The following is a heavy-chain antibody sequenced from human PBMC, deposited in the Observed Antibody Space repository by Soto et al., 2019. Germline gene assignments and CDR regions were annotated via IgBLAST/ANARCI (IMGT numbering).Heavy chain of an antibody. V-gene: IGHV3-11*06. J-gene: IGHJ3*02. CDR3: VRDSSAYYGGHKEFGAVDT. CDR1: GFTFSDYY. CDR2: ISGSGSDT. Sequence: QVQLLESGGGLVKPGGSQRLSCVTSGFTFSDYYMGWVRQAPGKGLDLISYISGSGSDTLYADSVKGRFTVSRDNANNSRSLVMSSLRGEDTAMYYCVRDSSAYYGGHKEFGAVDTWGLGTVVSVSA. D-gene: IGHD3-3*01.